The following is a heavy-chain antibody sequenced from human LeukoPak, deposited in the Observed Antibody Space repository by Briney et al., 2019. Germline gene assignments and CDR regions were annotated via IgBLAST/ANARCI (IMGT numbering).Heavy chain of an antibody. CDR2: KYYDGNSGNT. Sequence: KPSGTLSLTCTVSGGSMSYYYWTWIRQTPGKGLEWIGYKYYDGNSGNTNYNPSLESRVTISVDTSKNHVSLNLTSVTAADTAVYYCVRPESVGTKYRFDYWGQGALVTVSS. CDR1: GGSMSYYY. CDR3: VRPESVGTKYRFDY. D-gene: IGHD1-1*01. V-gene: IGHV4-59*01. J-gene: IGHJ4*02.